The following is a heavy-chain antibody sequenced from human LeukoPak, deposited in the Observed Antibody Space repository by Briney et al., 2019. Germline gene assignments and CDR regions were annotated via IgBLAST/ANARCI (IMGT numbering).Heavy chain of an antibody. Sequence: GGSLRLSCAASGFIVSSYVMNWVRLTPGKGREWVSTMNTNGATYYADSVKGRLTISRDNSKNTLYLQMNSLRAEDTAVYYCAKDLGVYGSGSYSYYWGQGTLVTVSS. J-gene: IGHJ4*02. CDR3: AKDLGVYGSGSYSYY. V-gene: IGHV3-23*01. CDR2: MNTNGAT. CDR1: GFIVSSYV. D-gene: IGHD3-10*01.